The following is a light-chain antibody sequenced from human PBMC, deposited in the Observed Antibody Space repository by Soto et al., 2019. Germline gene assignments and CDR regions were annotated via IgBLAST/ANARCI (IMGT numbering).Light chain of an antibody. V-gene: IGKV3-11*01. J-gene: IGKJ2*01. Sequence: ELVLTQSPATLSLSPGERATLSCRASQSVSGQTAWYQQKPGQAPRLVIYDTSNRATGIPARFSGSGSGTGFTPTISGLGPEDFAVYYCQQRSNLEYTFGLGTRLEIK. CDR1: QSVSGQ. CDR3: QQRSNLEYT. CDR2: DTS.